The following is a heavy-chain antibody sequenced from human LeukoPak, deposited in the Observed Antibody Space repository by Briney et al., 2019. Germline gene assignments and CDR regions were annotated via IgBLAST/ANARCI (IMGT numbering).Heavy chain of an antibody. Sequence: SETLSLTCTVSGVSISSHYWTWIRQTPGKGLEWIGYIYYNGNIAYYPSLWSRGTISQGTYTNHFLLKLSSVTAADTALYYCARHGEEGDLSDSGSYNAFDVWGAGTMVTVSS. D-gene: IGHD3-10*01. J-gene: IGHJ3*01. CDR1: GVSISSHY. V-gene: IGHV4-59*08. CDR3: ARHGEEGDLSDSGSYNAFDV. CDR2: IYYNGNI.